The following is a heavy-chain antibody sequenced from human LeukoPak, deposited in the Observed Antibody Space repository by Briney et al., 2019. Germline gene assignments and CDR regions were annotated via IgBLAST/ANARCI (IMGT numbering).Heavy chain of an antibody. D-gene: IGHD3-16*01. V-gene: IGHV4-59*08. CDR2: VYNSGDT. CDR3: ARLKLGAYFDL. J-gene: IGHJ2*01. CDR1: GGSISSYY. Sequence: SETLSLTCTVSGGSISSYYWSWIRQSPGKGLEWVGYVYNSGDTGKNPSLKSRVTILLDTSKNQCSLKLTPVSAADTAVYYCARLKLGAYFDLWGRGTLVTVSS.